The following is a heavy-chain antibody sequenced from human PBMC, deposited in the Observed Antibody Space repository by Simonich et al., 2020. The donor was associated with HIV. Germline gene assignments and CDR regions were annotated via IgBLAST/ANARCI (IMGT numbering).Heavy chain of an antibody. Sequence: QVQLQQWGPPPLKPSETLSLTCAVYGGSCSGYYWSWIRQPPGKGLEWIGEINHRGSTNYNPSRKSRVTIAVDTSKNQFSLKLSSVTAADTAVYYCARLTAGGLGEYFQHWGQGTLVTVSS. CDR2: INHRGST. D-gene: IGHD6-13*01. V-gene: IGHV4-34*01. CDR3: ARLTAGGLGEYFQH. CDR1: GGSCSGYY. J-gene: IGHJ1*01.